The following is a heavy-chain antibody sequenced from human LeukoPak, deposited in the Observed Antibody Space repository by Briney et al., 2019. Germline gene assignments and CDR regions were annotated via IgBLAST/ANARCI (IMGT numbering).Heavy chain of an antibody. CDR3: ARDGPYYYDSSPFDY. V-gene: IGHV3-21*01. D-gene: IGHD3-22*01. Sequence: GGSLRLSCAASGFTFSSYSMNWVRQAPGKGLEWVSSISSSSSYIYYAVSVKGRFTISRDNAKNSLYLQMNSLRAEDTAVYYCARDGPYYYDSSPFDYWGQGTLVTVSS. CDR1: GFTFSSYS. CDR2: ISSSSSYI. J-gene: IGHJ4*02.